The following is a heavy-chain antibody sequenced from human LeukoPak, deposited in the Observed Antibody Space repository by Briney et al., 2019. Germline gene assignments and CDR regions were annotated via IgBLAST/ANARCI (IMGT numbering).Heavy chain of an antibody. CDR1: GFTFRTYW. CDR3: ARDPYSGSYGAYYYYYMDV. Sequence: GGSLGLSCAASGFTFRTYWMSWVRQAPGKGLEWVANIKQDGREKYYVDSVKGRFIISRDNAKNPLYLQMNSLRAEDAALYFCARDPYSGSYGAYYYYYMDVWGKGTTVTISS. CDR2: IKQDGREK. D-gene: IGHD1-26*01. V-gene: IGHV3-7*01. J-gene: IGHJ6*03.